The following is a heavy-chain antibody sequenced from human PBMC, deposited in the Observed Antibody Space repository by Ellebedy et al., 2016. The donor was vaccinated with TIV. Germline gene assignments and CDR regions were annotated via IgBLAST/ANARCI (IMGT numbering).Heavy chain of an antibody. J-gene: IGHJ4*02. V-gene: IGHV4-39*01. Sequence: MPGGSLRLSCTVSGGSLTTSGYYWGLLRQTPEKGLEWIATAYFSGNTYQNPSLQGRVAMSVDTSKNQFSLRLNSVTAADSAIYYCARPSGSSGGYFDFWGQGIQVTVSS. CDR1: GGSLTTSGYY. D-gene: IGHD1-26*01. CDR3: ARPSGSSGGYFDF. CDR2: AYFSGNT.